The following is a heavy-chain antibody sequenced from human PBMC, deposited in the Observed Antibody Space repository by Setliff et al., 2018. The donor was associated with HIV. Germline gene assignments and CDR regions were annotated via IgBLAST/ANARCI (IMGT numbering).Heavy chain of an antibody. CDR2: ISGSGGGT. CDR3: ARDNLYYNLYDGSPVYGMDV. J-gene: IGHJ6*04. Sequence: GGSLRLSCAASGFTFTSYAMNWVRQAPGKGLEWVSGISGSGGGTYYADSVKGRFTISRDNSKNTLFLQMNGLRVEDTGVYYCARDNLYYNLYDGSPVYGMDVWGTGATVTVSS. CDR1: GFTFTSYA. V-gene: IGHV3-23*01. D-gene: IGHD3-3*01.